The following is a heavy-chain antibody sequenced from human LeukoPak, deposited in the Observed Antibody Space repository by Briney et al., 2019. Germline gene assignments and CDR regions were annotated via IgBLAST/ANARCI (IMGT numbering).Heavy chain of an antibody. Sequence: PGGSLRLSCAASGFTFSRYAMHSVRQAPGKGLEWVAVISYDGSNEYYAESVKGRFTISRDSSENTLYLEMNSLRVEDTAVYYCARVGYYSSGPFSYFDYWGQGTLVTVSS. J-gene: IGHJ4*02. D-gene: IGHD3-10*01. CDR1: GFTFSRYA. V-gene: IGHV3-30-3*01. CDR3: ARVGYYSSGPFSYFDY. CDR2: ISYDGSNE.